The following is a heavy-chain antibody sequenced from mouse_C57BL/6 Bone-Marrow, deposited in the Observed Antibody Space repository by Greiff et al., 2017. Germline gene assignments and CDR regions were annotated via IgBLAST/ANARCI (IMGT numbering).Heavy chain of an antibody. CDR3: ARPSSWCAY. Sequence: EVMLVESGGDLVKPGGSLKLSCAASGFTFSSYGMSWVRQTPDKRLEWVATISSGGSYTYYPDSVKGRFTISRDNAKNTLYLQMSSLKSEDTAMYYCARPSSWCAYWGQGTLVTVSA. CDR2: ISSGGSYT. CDR1: GFTFSSYG. V-gene: IGHV5-6*01. J-gene: IGHJ3*01.